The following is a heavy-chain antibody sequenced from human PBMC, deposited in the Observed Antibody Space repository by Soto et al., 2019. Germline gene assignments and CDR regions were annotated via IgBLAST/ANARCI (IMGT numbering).Heavy chain of an antibody. CDR2: IYYSGST. CDR3: ARHGSGITIFGVVIPNWFDP. D-gene: IGHD3-3*01. CDR1: GGSISSSSYY. J-gene: IGHJ5*02. Sequence: SETLSLTCTVSGGSISSSSYYWGWIRQPPGKGLEWIGSIYYSGSTYYNPSLKSRVTISVDTSKNQFSLKLSSVTAADTAVYYCARHGSGITIFGVVIPNWFDPWGQGTLVTVSS. V-gene: IGHV4-39*01.